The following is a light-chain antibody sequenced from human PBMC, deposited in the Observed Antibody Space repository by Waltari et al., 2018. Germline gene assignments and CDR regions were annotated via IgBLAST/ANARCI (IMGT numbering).Light chain of an antibody. V-gene: IGKV3-15*01. J-gene: IGKJ1*01. CDR2: GAS. CDR3: QHHNNWPPRWT. Sequence: EIVMTQSPATLSVSPGESATLSCRASQSVTSNLAWYQQKPGQAPRLLIYGASTRATGGPARFSGSGSGPEYTLTISSLQSEDFAVYYCQHHNNWPPRWTFGQGTKVEIK. CDR1: QSVTSN.